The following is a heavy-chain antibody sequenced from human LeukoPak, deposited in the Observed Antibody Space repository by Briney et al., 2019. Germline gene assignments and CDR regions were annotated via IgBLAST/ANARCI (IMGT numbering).Heavy chain of an antibody. CDR2: IYSSGST. D-gene: IGHD3-22*01. V-gene: IGHV4-4*07. CDR3: ARDIYYDDSSGYRNWFDA. Sequence: SETLSLTCTVSGGSISRYYWSWIRQPAGEGLEWIGRIYSSGSTNYNPFLRSRVTMSVDTSKNQFSLRLSSVTAADTAVYYCARDIYYDDSSGYRNWFDAWGQGTLVTVSS. CDR1: GGSISRYY. J-gene: IGHJ5*02.